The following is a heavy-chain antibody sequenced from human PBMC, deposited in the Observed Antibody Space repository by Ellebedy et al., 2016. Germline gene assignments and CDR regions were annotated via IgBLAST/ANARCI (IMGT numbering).Heavy chain of an antibody. CDR3: AGSGSYYNWNY. CDR1: GGSISSYY. Sequence: SETLSLXCTVSGGSISSYYWSWIRQPPGKGLEWIGEINHSGSTNYNPSLKSRVTISVDTSKNQFSLKLSSVTAADTAVYYCAGSGSYYNWNYWGQGTLVTVSS. J-gene: IGHJ4*02. D-gene: IGHD3-10*01. V-gene: IGHV4-34*01. CDR2: INHSGST.